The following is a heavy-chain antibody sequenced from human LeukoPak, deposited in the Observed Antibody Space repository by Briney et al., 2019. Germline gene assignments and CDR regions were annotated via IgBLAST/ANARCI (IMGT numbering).Heavy chain of an antibody. D-gene: IGHD3-10*01. J-gene: IGHJ3*02. CDR2: ISGSGGST. CDR1: GFTFSSYA. CDR3: AKLITVVRGVIALDAFGI. V-gene: IGHV3-23*01. Sequence: GGSLRLSCAASGFTFSSYAMSWVRQAPGKGLEGVSAISGSGGSTYYADSVKGRFTISRDNSKNTLYLQMNSLRAEDTAVYYCAKLITVVRGVIALDAFGIWGQGTMVTVSS.